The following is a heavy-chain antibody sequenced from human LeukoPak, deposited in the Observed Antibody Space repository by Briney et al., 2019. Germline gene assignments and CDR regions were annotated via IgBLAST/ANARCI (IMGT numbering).Heavy chain of an antibody. Sequence: SETLSLTCTVSGGSISNSNYYWGWIRQPPGTGLEWIGSIYYSGSTYYNPSLESRLTISVDTSKNQFSLKLSSVTAADTAVYYCARGLTTALFGADYWGRGTLVTVSS. J-gene: IGHJ4*02. V-gene: IGHV4-39*07. CDR1: GGSISNSNYY. CDR2: IYYSGST. CDR3: ARGLTTALFGADY. D-gene: IGHD4-17*01.